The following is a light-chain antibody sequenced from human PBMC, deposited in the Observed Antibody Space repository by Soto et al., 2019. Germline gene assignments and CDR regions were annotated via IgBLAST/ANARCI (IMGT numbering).Light chain of an antibody. CDR1: SSDVGGYNY. V-gene: IGLV2-14*01. CDR3: SSYTSNSNPYV. Sequence: QSVLTQPASVSGSPGQSITISCTGTSSDVGGYNYVSWYQLHPGKAPKLMISEVTNRPSGVSSRFSGSKSGNTASLTISGLRADDEADYYCSSYTSNSNPYVFGTGTKVTVL. J-gene: IGLJ1*01. CDR2: EVT.